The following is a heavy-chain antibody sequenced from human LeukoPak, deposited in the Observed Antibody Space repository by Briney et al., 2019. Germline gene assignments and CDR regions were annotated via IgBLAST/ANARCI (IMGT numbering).Heavy chain of an antibody. CDR3: ARGPYYYDSSGYYYYYYYYMDV. D-gene: IGHD3-22*01. CDR1: GGSITSGSYY. CDR2: IYTSGSI. V-gene: IGHV4-61*02. J-gene: IGHJ6*03. Sequence: PSETLSLTCTVSGGSITSGSYYWSWIRQAGGKGLEWIGRIYTSGSINYNPSLKSRVTISEDTSKNQFSLKLSSVTAADTAVYYCARGPYYYDSSGYYYYYYYYMDVWGKGTTVTVSS.